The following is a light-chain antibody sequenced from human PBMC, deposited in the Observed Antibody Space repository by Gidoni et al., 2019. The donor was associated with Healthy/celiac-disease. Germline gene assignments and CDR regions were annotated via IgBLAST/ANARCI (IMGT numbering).Light chain of an antibody. V-gene: IGLV2-14*03. CDR2: DVS. J-gene: IGLJ3*02. Sequence: QSALTQPASVSGSPGQSLTISCTGTSSDVGGYNYVSWYQQHPGKAPKLMIYDVSNRPSGVSTRFSGSKSGNTASLTISGLQAEDEADYYCSSYTSSSTPNWVFGGGTKLTVL. CDR1: SSDVGGYNY. CDR3: SSYTSSSTPNWV.